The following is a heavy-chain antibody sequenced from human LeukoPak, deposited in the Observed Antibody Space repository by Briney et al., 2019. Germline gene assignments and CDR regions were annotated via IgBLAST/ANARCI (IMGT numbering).Heavy chain of an antibody. CDR3: ATDIVLVSVAQPYFHY. CDR1: GYTLTELS. J-gene: IGHJ4*02. Sequence: ASVKVSCKVSGYTLTELSMHWVRQALGKGLEWMGGFDPEDGETIYAQKFQGRVTMTVDTSTDTAYMELSSLRSEDAAVYYCATDIVLVSVAQPYFHYWGQGTLVTASS. D-gene: IGHD2-2*01. CDR2: FDPEDGET. V-gene: IGHV1-24*01.